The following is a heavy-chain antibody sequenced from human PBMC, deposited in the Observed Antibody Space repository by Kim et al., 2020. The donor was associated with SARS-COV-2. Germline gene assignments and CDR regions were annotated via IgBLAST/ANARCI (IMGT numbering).Heavy chain of an antibody. CDR2: NT. J-gene: IGHJ3*02. Sequence: NTKTTRNRQGKVTLTRDTSAGTAYMDLSSLTSEDTAVYYCARELHHAFDIWGQGTMVTVSS. V-gene: IGHV1-3*01. D-gene: IGHD2-21*01. CDR3: ARELHHAFDI.